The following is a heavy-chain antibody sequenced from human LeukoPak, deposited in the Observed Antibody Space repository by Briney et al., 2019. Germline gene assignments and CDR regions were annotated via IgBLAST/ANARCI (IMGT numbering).Heavy chain of an antibody. Sequence: PGGSLRLSCAASGFTFSGYWMSWVRQAPGKGLAWVANIIEGGDVKYYADSVKGRFTISRDNTKNSLYLQMTSLRADDTAVYYCARVGKNGWDFDHWGQGILVTVSS. V-gene: IGHV3-7*01. J-gene: IGHJ4*02. CDR1: GFTFSGYW. CDR2: IIEGGDVK. D-gene: IGHD6-19*01. CDR3: ARVGKNGWDFDH.